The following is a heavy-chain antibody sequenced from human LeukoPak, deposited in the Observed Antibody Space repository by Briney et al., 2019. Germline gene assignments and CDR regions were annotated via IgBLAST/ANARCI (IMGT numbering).Heavy chain of an antibody. CDR3: ARDAVTIFGVVPNWFDP. D-gene: IGHD3-3*01. Sequence: GGSLRLSCAASGFTFSSYSMNWVRQAPGKGLEWVSSISSSSSYIYYADSVKGRFTISRDNAKNSLHLQMNSLRAEDTAVYYCARDAVTIFGVVPNWFDPWGQGTLVTVSS. CDR2: ISSSSSYI. J-gene: IGHJ5*02. V-gene: IGHV3-21*01. CDR1: GFTFSSYS.